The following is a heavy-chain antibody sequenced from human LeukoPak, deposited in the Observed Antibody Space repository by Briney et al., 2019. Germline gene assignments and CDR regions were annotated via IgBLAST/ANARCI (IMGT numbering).Heavy chain of an antibody. V-gene: IGHV3-43*02. Sequence: GGSLRLSCAASGFTFDDYAMHWVHQAPGKGLEWVSVISGDGGSTYYADSVKGRFTISRDNSKNSLYLQMNSLRTEDTALYYCAKAHPSRLSLRVLDYWGQGTLVTVSS. CDR3: AKAHPSRLSLRVLDY. CDR2: ISGDGGST. D-gene: IGHD3-22*01. J-gene: IGHJ4*02. CDR1: GFTFDDYA.